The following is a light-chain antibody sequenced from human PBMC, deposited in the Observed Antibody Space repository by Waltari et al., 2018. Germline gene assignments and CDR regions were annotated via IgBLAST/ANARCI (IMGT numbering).Light chain of an antibody. CDR2: GAS. CDR3: QNYERLPVT. V-gene: IGKV3-20*01. CDR1: QSIGRT. J-gene: IGKJ1*01. Sequence: EVVLTQSPGTLSLSPGERATLSCRASQSIGRTLTWYQHKPGQSPRLLMYGASIRAAGIPDRFSGSGSGTDFILTITRLEPEDFAVYYCQNYERLPVTFGQGTKVEIK.